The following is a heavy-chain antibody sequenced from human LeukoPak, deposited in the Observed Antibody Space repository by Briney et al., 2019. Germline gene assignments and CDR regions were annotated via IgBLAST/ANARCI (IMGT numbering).Heavy chain of an antibody. J-gene: IGHJ3*02. Sequence: GGSLRLSCAASGFTFSSYAMHWVRQAPGKGLEWVAVISYDGSNKYYADSVKGRFTISRDNSKNTLCLQMNSLRAEDTAVYYCARVGRRRGGSYPTGGLYAFDIWGQGTMVTVSS. D-gene: IGHD1-26*01. CDR3: ARVGRRRGGSYPTGGLYAFDI. CDR2: ISYDGSNK. V-gene: IGHV3-30*04. CDR1: GFTFSSYA.